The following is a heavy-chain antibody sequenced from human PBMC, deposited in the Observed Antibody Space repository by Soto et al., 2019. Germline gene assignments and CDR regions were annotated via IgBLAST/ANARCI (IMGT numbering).Heavy chain of an antibody. CDR2: ISYDGSNK. CDR3: ARGGGVIGYYYGMDV. D-gene: IGHD3-16*02. Sequence: QVQLVESGGGVVQPGRSLRLSCAASGFTFSSYAMHWVRQAPGKGLEWVAVISYDGSNKYYADSVKGRFTISRDNSKNPLYLQMNSLRAEDTAVYYCARGGGVIGYYYGMDVWGQGTTVTVSS. J-gene: IGHJ6*02. CDR1: GFTFSSYA. V-gene: IGHV3-30-3*01.